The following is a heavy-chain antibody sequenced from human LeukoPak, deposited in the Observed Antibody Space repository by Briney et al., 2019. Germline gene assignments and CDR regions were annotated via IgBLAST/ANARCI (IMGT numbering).Heavy chain of an antibody. D-gene: IGHD6-6*01. CDR2: VDYSGST. V-gene: IGHV4-34*01. CDR1: GGSFSGYF. CDR3: ARRSGSASD. Sequence: SETLSLTCAVYGGSFSGYFWCWIRQPPGKGLEWIGEVDYSGSTKYNPSLKSRVTISVDTSKNQFSLRLSSVTAADTAVYYCARRSGSASDWDQGTLVTVSS. J-gene: IGHJ4*02.